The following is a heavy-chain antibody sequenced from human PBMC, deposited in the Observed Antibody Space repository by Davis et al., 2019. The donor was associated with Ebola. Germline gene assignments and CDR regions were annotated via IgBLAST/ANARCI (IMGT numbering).Heavy chain of an antibody. CDR2: INAGGTT. D-gene: IGHD5-24*01. J-gene: IGHJ6*03. CDR1: GFTVNSNF. V-gene: IGHV3-53*01. Sequence: ESLKISCAASGFTVNSNFMGWVRQAPAKGLEWVSLINAGGTTYYADSVKGRFTISRDNFKNTLYLQMNSLRVEDTAIYYCAIVRGDVWGKGTTVTVS. CDR3: AIVRGDV.